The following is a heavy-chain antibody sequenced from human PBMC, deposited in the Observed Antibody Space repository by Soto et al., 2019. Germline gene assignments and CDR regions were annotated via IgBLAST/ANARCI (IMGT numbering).Heavy chain of an antibody. CDR3: AGRAMVYQYYFDY. Sequence: SETLSLTCTVSGDSISVYYWSWFRQPPGEGLEWIGYIYYGGSTNYNPSLESRVTMSVDRSKNQFSLRLTSVTAADTAVYYCAGRAMVYQYYFDYWGQGALVTVSS. D-gene: IGHD5-18*01. CDR1: GDSISVYY. J-gene: IGHJ4*02. V-gene: IGHV4-59*08. CDR2: IYYGGST.